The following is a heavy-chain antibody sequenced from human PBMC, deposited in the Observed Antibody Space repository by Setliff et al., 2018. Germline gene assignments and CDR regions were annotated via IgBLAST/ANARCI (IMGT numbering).Heavy chain of an antibody. CDR1: GYSISSDYY. V-gene: IGHV4-38-2*01. CDR2: TYHSGST. CDR3: ARALGYCSRTSCYADAFDI. J-gene: IGHJ3*02. D-gene: IGHD2-2*01. Sequence: SETLSLTCAVSGYSISSDYYWGWIRQPPGKGLEWIGSTYHSGSTYYNPSLKSRVTISVDTSKNQFSLKLNYVTAADTAVYYCARALGYCSRTSCYADAFDIWGQGTMVTVSS.